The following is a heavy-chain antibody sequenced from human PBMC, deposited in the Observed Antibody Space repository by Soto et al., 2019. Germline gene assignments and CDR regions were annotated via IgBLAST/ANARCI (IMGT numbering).Heavy chain of an antibody. CDR1: GFSLSTSGVG. V-gene: IGHV2-5*02. J-gene: IGHJ4*02. Sequence: QITLKESGPPLVKPTQTLTLTCTFSGFSLSTSGVGVGWIRQPPGKALEWLALIYWDDDKRYSPSLKSRLTITKDTSKTQVVLTLTNMDPVDTATYYCAHTDGVRGVPPFGYWGQGTLVTVSS. D-gene: IGHD3-10*01. CDR2: IYWDDDK. CDR3: AHTDGVRGVPPFGY.